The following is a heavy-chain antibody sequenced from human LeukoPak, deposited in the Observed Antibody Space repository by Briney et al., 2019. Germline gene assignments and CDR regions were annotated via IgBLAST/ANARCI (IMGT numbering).Heavy chain of an antibody. V-gene: IGHV5-51*01. CDR3: ARLTHTREASGTYNWFDP. D-gene: IGHD3-10*01. CDR2: IYPGDSDP. Sequence: GEALKISCKGSGYSFTSYWIGWVRQMPGKGLEWMGIIYPGDSDPRYGPSFQGQVTISADKSITTAYLQWSSLKASDTAMYYCARLTHTREASGTYNWFDPWGQGTLVTVSS. CDR1: GYSFTSYW. J-gene: IGHJ5*02.